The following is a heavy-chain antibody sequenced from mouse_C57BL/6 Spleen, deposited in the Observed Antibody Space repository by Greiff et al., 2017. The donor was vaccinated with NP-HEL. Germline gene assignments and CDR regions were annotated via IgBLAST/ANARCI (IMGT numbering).Heavy chain of an antibody. CDR1: GFTFSDYY. D-gene: IGHD2-4*01. CDR3: ARREISGGYYAMDY. V-gene: IGHV5-12*01. J-gene: IGHJ4*01. CDR2: ISNGGGST. Sequence: EVNVVESGGGLVQPGGSLKLSCAASGFTFSDYYMYWVRQTPEKRLEWVAYISNGGGSTYYPDTVKGRFTISRDNAKNTLYLQMSRLKSEDTAMYYCARREISGGYYAMDYWGQGTSVTVSS.